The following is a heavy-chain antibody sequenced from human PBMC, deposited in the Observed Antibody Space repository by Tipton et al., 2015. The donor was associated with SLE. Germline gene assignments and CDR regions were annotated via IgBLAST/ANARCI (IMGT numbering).Heavy chain of an antibody. D-gene: IGHD3-9*01. V-gene: IGHV3-30-3*02. Sequence: SLRLSCAASGFTFSSYAMHWVRQAPGKGLEWVAVISYDGSNKYYADSVKGRFTISRDNSKNTLYLQMNSLRAEDTAVYYCAKRYFDFFLDYWGQGTLVTVSS. CDR2: ISYDGSNK. J-gene: IGHJ4*02. CDR3: AKRYFDFFLDY. CDR1: GFTFSSYA.